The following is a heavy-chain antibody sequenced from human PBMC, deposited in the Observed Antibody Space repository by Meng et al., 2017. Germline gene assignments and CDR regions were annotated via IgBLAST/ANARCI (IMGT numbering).Heavy chain of an antibody. CDR3: ASDTYCSSTSCYGWGGYYYYGMDV. D-gene: IGHD2-2*01. Sequence: SVKVSCKASGGTFSSYAISWVRQAPGQGLEWMGGIIPIFGTANYAQKVQGRVTITADESTSTAYMELSSLRSEDTAVYYCASDTYCSSTSCYGWGGYYYYGMDVWGQGTTVTVSS. V-gene: IGHV1-69*13. CDR1: GGTFSSYA. J-gene: IGHJ6*02. CDR2: IIPIFGTA.